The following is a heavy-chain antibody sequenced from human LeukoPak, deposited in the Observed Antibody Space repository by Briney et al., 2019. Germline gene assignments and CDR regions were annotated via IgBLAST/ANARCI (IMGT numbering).Heavy chain of an antibody. D-gene: IGHD1-26*01. CDR1: GYTFTSYG. CDR2: ISAYNGNT. CDR3: ARVVGATQPYYYYYYYMDV. V-gene: IGHV1-18*01. Sequence: GASVKVSCKASGYTFTSYGISWVRQAPGQGLEWMGWISAYNGNTNYAQKLQGRVTMTTDTSTSTAYMELRSLRSDDTAVYYCARVVGATQPYYYYYYYMDVWGKGTTVTVSS. J-gene: IGHJ6*03.